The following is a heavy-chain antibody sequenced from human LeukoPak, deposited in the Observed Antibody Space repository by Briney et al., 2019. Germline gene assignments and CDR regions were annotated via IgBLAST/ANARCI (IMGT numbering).Heavy chain of an antibody. CDR1: GGSISSSSYY. J-gene: IGHJ4*02. Sequence: SETLSLTCTVSGGSISSSSYYWGWIRQPPGKGLEWIGSIYYSGSTYYNPSLKSRVTISVDTSKNQFSLKLSSVTAADTAVYYCARDILGGAAAGPLVGYWGQGTLVTVSS. CDR3: ARDILGGAAAGPLVGY. CDR2: IYYSGST. D-gene: IGHD6-13*01. V-gene: IGHV4-39*07.